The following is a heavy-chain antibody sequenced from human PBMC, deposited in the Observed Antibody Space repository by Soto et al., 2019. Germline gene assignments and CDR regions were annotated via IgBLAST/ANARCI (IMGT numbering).Heavy chain of an antibody. CDR3: ARDYFTARPGRYYYYYGMDV. CDR2: INAGNGNT. CDR1: GYTFTSYA. J-gene: IGHJ6*02. Sequence: ASVKVSCKASGYTFTSYARHWVRQAPGQRLEWMGWINAGNGNTKYSQKFQGRVTITRDTSASTAYMELSSLRSEDTAVYYCARDYFTARPGRYYYYYGMDVWGQGTSVTVSS. D-gene: IGHD6-6*01. V-gene: IGHV1-3*01.